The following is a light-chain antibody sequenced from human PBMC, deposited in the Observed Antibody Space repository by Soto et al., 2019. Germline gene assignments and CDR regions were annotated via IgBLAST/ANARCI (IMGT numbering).Light chain of an antibody. Sequence: DVQMTQSPTTLSASVGDRVTITFRASQNINGWLAWYQRKPGKAPKLLIHKTSNLESGVPLRFSGSGSGTEFTLTISSQQPDDFATYYCQQYKDYWTFGQGTKVDIK. J-gene: IGKJ1*01. CDR2: KTS. CDR1: QNINGW. CDR3: QQYKDYWT. V-gene: IGKV1-5*03.